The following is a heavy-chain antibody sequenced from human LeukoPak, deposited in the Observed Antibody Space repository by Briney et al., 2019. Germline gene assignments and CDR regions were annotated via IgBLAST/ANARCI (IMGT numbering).Heavy chain of an antibody. V-gene: IGHV4-39*07. CDR2: IYYSGST. CDR3: ARDLTMITFGGVLDLGAFDI. D-gene: IGHD3-16*01. CDR1: GASVSSSSYD. Sequence: PSETLSLTCTVSGASVSSSSYDWGWLRQPPVKGLEWIVSIYYSGSTYYNPSLNSRVTISVDTSKNQFSLKLSSVTAADTAVYYCARDLTMITFGGVLDLGAFDIWGQGTMVTVSS. J-gene: IGHJ3*02.